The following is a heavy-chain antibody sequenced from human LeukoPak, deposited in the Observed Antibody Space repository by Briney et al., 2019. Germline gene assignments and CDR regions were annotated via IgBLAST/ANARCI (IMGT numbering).Heavy chain of an antibody. J-gene: IGHJ3*02. Sequence: PSETLSLTCTVSGYSISSGYYWGWIRQPPGKGLEWIGSIYHSGSTYYNPSLKSRVTISVDTSKNQFSLKLSSVTAADTAVYYCARGQLERPRAAFGIWGQGTMVTVSS. CDR2: IYHSGST. D-gene: IGHD1-1*01. CDR1: GYSISSGYY. V-gene: IGHV4-38-2*02. CDR3: ARGQLERPRAAFGI.